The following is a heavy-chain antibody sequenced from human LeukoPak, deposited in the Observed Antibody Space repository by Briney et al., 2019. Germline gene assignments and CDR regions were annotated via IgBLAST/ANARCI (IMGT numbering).Heavy chain of an antibody. CDR3: ARSGNGSNPFDY. J-gene: IGHJ4*02. V-gene: IGHV3-21*01. CDR1: VCTLSSYS. CDR2: ITSSSSYI. D-gene: IGHD5-24*01. Sequence: GECLRLSCAASVCTLSSYSMNWVRKAPWKGLEWVSSITSSSSYIYYADSRFTISRDNAKNSLYLQMNSLRAEDTAVYYCARSGNGSNPFDYWGQGTLVTVSS.